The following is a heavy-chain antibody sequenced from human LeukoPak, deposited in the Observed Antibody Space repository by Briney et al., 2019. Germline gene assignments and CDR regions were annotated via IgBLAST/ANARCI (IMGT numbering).Heavy chain of an antibody. CDR2: ISSSSSYT. J-gene: IGHJ4*02. V-gene: IGHV3-11*06. D-gene: IGHD2-2*02. CDR1: GFTFSDYY. Sequence: GGSLRLSCADSGFTFSDYYMSWIRQAPGKGVEWVSYISSSSSYTNYADSVKGRFTISRDNAKNSLYLQMNSLRAEDTAVYYCARGGRSIPAAIDYWGQGTLVTVSS. CDR3: ARGGRSIPAAIDY.